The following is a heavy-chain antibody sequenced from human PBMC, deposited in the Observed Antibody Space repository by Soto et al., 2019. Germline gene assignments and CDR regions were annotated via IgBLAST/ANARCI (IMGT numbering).Heavy chain of an antibody. V-gene: IGHV4-31*03. D-gene: IGHD3-9*01. CDR2: IYYSGST. CDR3: AGLRYFDWLLDDY. Sequence: PSETLSLTCTVSGGSISSGGYYWSWIRQHPGKGLEWIGYIYYSGSTYYNPSLKSRVTISVDTSKNQFSLKLSSVTAADTAVYYCAGLRYFDWLLDDYWGQGTLVTVS. CDR1: GGSISSGGYY. J-gene: IGHJ4*02.